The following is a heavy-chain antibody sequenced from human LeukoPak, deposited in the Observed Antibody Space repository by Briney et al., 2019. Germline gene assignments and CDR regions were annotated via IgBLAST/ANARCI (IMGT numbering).Heavy chain of an antibody. D-gene: IGHD3-22*01. Sequence: ASVKVPCKASGYTFTSYDINWVRQATGQGLEWMGWMNPNSGNTGYAQKFQGRVTMTRNTSISTAYMELSSLRSEGTAVYYCARGLSRYYYDSSGYSKPYYFDYWGQGTLVTVSS. V-gene: IGHV1-8*01. CDR1: GYTFTSYD. CDR2: MNPNSGNT. J-gene: IGHJ4*02. CDR3: ARGLSRYYYDSSGYSKPYYFDY.